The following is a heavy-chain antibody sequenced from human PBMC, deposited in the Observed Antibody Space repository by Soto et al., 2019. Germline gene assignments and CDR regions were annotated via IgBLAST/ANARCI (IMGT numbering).Heavy chain of an antibody. Sequence: PGGSLRLSCAASGFLFSSNWMHWVRQAPGKGLVWFSRISGDPSSTDYADSVKGRFTTSRDNAKNTLYLQMDSIRADDTAVYFCARGIGYSAQDYWGQGTLVTVSS. D-gene: IGHD6-13*01. CDR2: ISGDPSST. CDR1: GFLFSSNW. V-gene: IGHV3-74*01. CDR3: ARGIGYSAQDY. J-gene: IGHJ4*02.